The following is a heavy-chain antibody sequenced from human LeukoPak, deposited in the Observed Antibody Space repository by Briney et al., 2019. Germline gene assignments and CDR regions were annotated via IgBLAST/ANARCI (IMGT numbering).Heavy chain of an antibody. CDR1: GYTFTSYD. J-gene: IGHJ4*02. CDR2: MNPNSGNT. D-gene: IGHD3-9*01. V-gene: IGHV1-8*01. CDR3: ARTYYDILTGYYYFDY. Sequence: GASVKVSCKASGYTFTSYDINWVRQATGQGPEWMGWMNPNSGNTGYAQKFQGRVTMTRNTSISTAYMELSSLRSEDTAVYYCARTYYDILTGYYYFDYWGQGTLVTVSP.